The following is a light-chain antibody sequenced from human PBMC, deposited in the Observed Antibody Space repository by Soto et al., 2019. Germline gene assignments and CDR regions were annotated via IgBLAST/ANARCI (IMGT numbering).Light chain of an antibody. J-gene: IGLJ1*01. CDR2: DVR. Sequence: QSVLNQPASVSGSPGQSITISFTGTSRDVGGYNYVSWYQQHPGKAPKLMIYDVRNRPSGVSNRFSGSKSVNTASLTISGLQAEDEADYYCSSYTTISTYVFGTGTKVTVL. V-gene: IGLV2-14*01. CDR1: SRDVGGYNY. CDR3: SSYTTISTYV.